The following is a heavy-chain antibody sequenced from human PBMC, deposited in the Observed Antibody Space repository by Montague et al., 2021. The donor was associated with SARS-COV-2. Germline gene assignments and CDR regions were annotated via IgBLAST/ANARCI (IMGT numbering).Heavy chain of an antibody. CDR2: IFYSGST. CDR3: ARLWDTVYYYYGMDV. V-gene: IGHV4-59*08. Sequence: SETLSLTCTVSGGSISSYSWSWIRQPPGKGLEWIGSIFYSGSTNYNPSLKSRVTISVDTSKKQFSLKLSSVTAADTAVYYCARLWDTVYYYYGMDVWGQGTTVTVSS. J-gene: IGHJ6*02. D-gene: IGHD1-26*01. CDR1: GGSISSYS.